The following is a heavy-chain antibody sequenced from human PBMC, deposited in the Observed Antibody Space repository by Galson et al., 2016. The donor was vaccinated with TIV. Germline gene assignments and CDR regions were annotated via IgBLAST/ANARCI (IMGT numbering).Heavy chain of an antibody. J-gene: IGHJ3*01. Sequence: SLRLSCAASGFSFSLSSMNWVRQAPGRGLEWVSSISSGSSYIYYADSVKGRFTISRENAKNSLYLQMNSLRAEDTAVYYCSRTYYYDSSAYSFDAFYVWGQGTMVTVSS. CDR1: GFSFSLSS. V-gene: IGHV3-21*01. D-gene: IGHD3-22*01. CDR2: ISSGSSYI. CDR3: SRTYYYDSSAYSFDAFYV.